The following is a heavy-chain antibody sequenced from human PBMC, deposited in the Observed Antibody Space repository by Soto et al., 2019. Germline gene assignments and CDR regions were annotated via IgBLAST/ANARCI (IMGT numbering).Heavy chain of an antibody. CDR1: GFSLSTSGEA. CDR2: IYWDGDK. V-gene: IGHV2-5*02. CDR3: AHRATMTIFGLIIDNGIWFDP. Sequence: QINLIESGPTLVKPTQTLTLTCTFSGFSLSTSGEAVGWVRQPPGRALEWLALIYWDGDKRYNASLGNRITITKDTSINQVVLTLTNVDPAYTATYYCAHRATMTIFGLIIDNGIWFDPWGQGTRVIVSS. D-gene: IGHD3-3*01. J-gene: IGHJ5*02.